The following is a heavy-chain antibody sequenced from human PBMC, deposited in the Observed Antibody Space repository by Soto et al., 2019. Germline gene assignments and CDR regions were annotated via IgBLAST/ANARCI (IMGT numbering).Heavy chain of an antibody. CDR2: IIPIFGTA. D-gene: IGHD1-26*01. CDR1: GCTFSSYA. CDR3: ARVGIVGANNYFEY. Sequence: SVKVSCKASGCTFSSYAISWVRQAPGQGLEWMGGIIPIFGTANYAQKFQGRVTITADESTSTAYMELSSLRSEDTAVYYCARVGIVGANNYFEYWGQGTLVIVSS. V-gene: IGHV1-69*13. J-gene: IGHJ4*02.